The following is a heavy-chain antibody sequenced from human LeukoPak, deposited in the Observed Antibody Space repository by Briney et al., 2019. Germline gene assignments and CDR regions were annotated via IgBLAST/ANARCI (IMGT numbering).Heavy chain of an antibody. D-gene: IGHD3-10*01. CDR3: STGSGHAFAI. J-gene: IGHJ3*02. CDR1: GFTFSSYW. CDR2: INSDGRST. V-gene: IGHV3-74*01. Sequence: GGSLRLSFAASGFTFSSYWMHWGRQVPGKGLVWVSRINSDGRSTSYADSVKGRFTISRDNAKNTLYVKMNSLRAEDTAVYYCSTGSGHAFAIWGRGTMVTVSS.